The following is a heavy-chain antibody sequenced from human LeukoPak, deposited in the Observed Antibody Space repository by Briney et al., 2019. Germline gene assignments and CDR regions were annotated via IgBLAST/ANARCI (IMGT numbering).Heavy chain of an antibody. Sequence: PGGSLRLSCAASGFTFSAYEMNWVRQAPGKGLEWVSYIRSSADIIYYADSVKGRFTISRDNAKSSLYLHMKSLRGEDTAVYYCARRGSHYAVDVWGQGTRVTVSS. D-gene: IGHD2-15*01. CDR1: GFTFSAYE. CDR3: ARRGSHYAVDV. J-gene: IGHJ6*02. V-gene: IGHV3-48*03. CDR2: IRSSADII.